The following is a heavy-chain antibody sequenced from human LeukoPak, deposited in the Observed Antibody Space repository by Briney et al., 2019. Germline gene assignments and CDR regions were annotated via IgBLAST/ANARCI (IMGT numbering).Heavy chain of an antibody. V-gene: IGHV3-23*01. CDR2: ISGSGGST. Sequence: PGGSLRLSCAASGFTFSSYGMSWVRQAPGKGLEWVSAISGSGGSTYYADSVKGRFTISRDNSKNTRYLQMNSLRAEDTAVYYCARGPSGYHNTGGQGTLVTASS. D-gene: IGHD5-12*01. CDR1: GFTFSSYG. J-gene: IGHJ4*02. CDR3: ARGPSGYHNT.